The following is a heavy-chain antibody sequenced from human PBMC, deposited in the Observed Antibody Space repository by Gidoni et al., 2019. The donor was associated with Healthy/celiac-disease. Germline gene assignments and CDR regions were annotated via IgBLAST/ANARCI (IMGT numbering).Heavy chain of an antibody. Sequence: QVQLQQWGAGLLKPSETLSLTCAVYGGSFSGYYWSWIRQPPGKGLEWIGEINHSGSTNYNPSLKSRVTISVDTSKNQFSLKLSSVTAADTAVYYCARGNTYDFWSGKSGNWFDPWGQGTLVTVSS. CDR3: ARGNTYDFWSGKSGNWFDP. V-gene: IGHV4-34*01. CDR1: GGSFSGYY. D-gene: IGHD3-3*01. J-gene: IGHJ5*02. CDR2: INHSGST.